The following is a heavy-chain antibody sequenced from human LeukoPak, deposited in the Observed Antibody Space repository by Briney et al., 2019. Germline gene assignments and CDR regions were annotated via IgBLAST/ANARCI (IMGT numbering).Heavy chain of an antibody. J-gene: IGHJ4*02. Sequence: TGGSLRLSCAASGFTFSSYAMSWVRQAPGKGLEWVGRIKSKTDGGTTDYAAPVKGRFTISRDDSKNTLYLQMNSLKTEDTAVYYCTTDYNYDSSGYYYGGKWGQGTLVTVSS. CDR1: GFTFSSYA. CDR2: IKSKTDGGTT. V-gene: IGHV3-15*01. CDR3: TTDYNYDSSGYYYGGK. D-gene: IGHD3-22*01.